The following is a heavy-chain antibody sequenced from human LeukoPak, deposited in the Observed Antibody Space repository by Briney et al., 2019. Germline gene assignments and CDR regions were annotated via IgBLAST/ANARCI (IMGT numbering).Heavy chain of an antibody. Sequence: GGSLRLSCAASGFTFSSYSMNWVRQAPGKGLEWVSSISSSSSYIYFADSVKGRFTISRDNAKNSLYLQMNSLRAEDTAVYYCARDRYYYDSSGYYYFDYWGQGTLVTVSS. CDR3: ARDRYYYDSSGYYYFDY. J-gene: IGHJ4*02. CDR2: ISSSSSYI. D-gene: IGHD3-22*01. CDR1: GFTFSSYS. V-gene: IGHV3-21*01.